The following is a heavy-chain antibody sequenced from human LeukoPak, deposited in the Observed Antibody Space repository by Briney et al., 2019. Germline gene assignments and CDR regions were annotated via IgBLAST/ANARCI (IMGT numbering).Heavy chain of an antibody. D-gene: IGHD1-1*01. CDR2: ISASGGTT. CDR3: AKFGRLERSHFDY. CDR1: GFTFSSYT. Sequence: GGSLRLSCAASGFTFSSYTMSWVRQAPGKGPEWVSVISASGGTTYYAASVKGRFTISRDNSKNTLYLQMDSLRAEDTAVYYCAKFGRLERSHFDYWGQGTLVTVSS. V-gene: IGHV3-23*01. J-gene: IGHJ4*02.